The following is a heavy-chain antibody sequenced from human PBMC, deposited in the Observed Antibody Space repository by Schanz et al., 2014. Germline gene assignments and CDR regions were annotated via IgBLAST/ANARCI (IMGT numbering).Heavy chain of an antibody. J-gene: IGHJ6*02. CDR3: AKGMGYCSGGTCYDYYYYGLDV. Sequence: EVQLLDSGGGLVRPGGSLRLSCAVSGFTVSSNHMSWVRQAPGKGLEWVSVIYSGIGAYYADSVKDRFTVSRDNSENTLYLQMNSLSADDTAVFYCAKGMGYCSGGTCYDYYYYGLDVWGQGTTVTVSS. D-gene: IGHD2-15*01. CDR1: GFTVSSNH. V-gene: IGHV3-66*01. CDR2: IYSGIGA.